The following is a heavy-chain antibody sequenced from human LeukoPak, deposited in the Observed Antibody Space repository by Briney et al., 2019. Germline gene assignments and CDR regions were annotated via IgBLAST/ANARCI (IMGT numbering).Heavy chain of an antibody. J-gene: IGHJ4*02. CDR1: GGSISSGGYY. CDR2: IYYSGST. D-gene: IGHD2-2*01. CDR3: ARECSSTSCPIDY. Sequence: SQTLSLTCTVSGGSISSGGYYWSWIRPHPRKGLEWIGYIYYSGSTYYNPSLKSRVTISVDTSKNQFSLKLSFVTAADTAVYYCARECSSTSCPIDYWGQGTLVTVSS. V-gene: IGHV4-31*03.